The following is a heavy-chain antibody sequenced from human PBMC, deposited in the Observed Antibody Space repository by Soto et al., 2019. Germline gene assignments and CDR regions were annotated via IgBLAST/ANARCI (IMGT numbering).Heavy chain of an antibody. CDR1: GFTLSSYS. V-gene: IGHV3-7*01. CDR3: ARDTSKGIDY. J-gene: IGHJ4*02. CDR2: IKQDGSEK. Sequence: SGGSLRLSCAASGFTLSSYSMNWVRQAPGKGLEWVANIKQDGSEKYYVDSVKGRFTISRDNAKNSLYLQMNSLRAEDTAVYYCARDTSKGIDYWGQGTLVTVSS. D-gene: IGHD3-10*01.